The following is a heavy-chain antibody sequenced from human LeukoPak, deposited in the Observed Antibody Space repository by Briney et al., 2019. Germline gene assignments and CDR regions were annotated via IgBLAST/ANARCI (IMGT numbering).Heavy chain of an antibody. CDR1: GFMFSNFA. CDR2: ISSSSSYI. V-gene: IGHV3-21*01. J-gene: IGHJ5*02. CDR3: ARGYSSGWYAWFDP. Sequence: PGGSLRLSCAASGFMFSNFAMNWVRQAPGKGLEWVSSISSSSSYIYYADSVKGRFTISRDNAKNSLYLQMNSLRAEDTAVYYCARGYSSGWYAWFDPWGQGTLVTVSS. D-gene: IGHD6-19*01.